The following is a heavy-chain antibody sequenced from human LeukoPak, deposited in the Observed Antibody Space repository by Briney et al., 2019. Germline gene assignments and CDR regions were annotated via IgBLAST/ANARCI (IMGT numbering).Heavy chain of an antibody. J-gene: IGHJ6*03. CDR1: GGSFSGYY. D-gene: IGHD1-14*01. Sequence: PSETLSLTCAVYGGSFSGYYWSWIRQPPGKGLEWLGEINHSGSTNYNPSLKSRVTISVDTSKNQFSLKLSSVTAADTAVYYCARGFRRPHQSRDRTPQPYYMDVWGKGTTVTVSS. V-gene: IGHV4-34*01. CDR2: INHSGST. CDR3: ARGFRRPHQSRDRTPQPYYMDV.